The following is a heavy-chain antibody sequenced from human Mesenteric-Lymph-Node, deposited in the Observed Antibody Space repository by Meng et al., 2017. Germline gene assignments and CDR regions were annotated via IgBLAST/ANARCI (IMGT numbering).Heavy chain of an antibody. V-gene: IGHV4-34*01. J-gene: IGHJ4*02. Sequence: SETLSLTCAVYGGSFSGYYWSWIRQPPGKGLEWIGEINHSGSTNYNPSLKSRVTISVDTSKNQFSLKLSSVTAADTAVYFCARASRGRRDAYNSWGQGTLVTVSS. CDR1: GGSFSGYY. CDR3: ARASRGRRDAYNS. CDR2: INHSGST. D-gene: IGHD5-24*01.